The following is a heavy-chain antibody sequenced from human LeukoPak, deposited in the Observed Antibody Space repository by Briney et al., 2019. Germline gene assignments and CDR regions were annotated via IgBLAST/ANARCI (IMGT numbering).Heavy chain of an antibody. J-gene: IGHJ4*02. CDR3: ARVTGYMTEDYFDY. Sequence: KPSETLSLTCTVSGGSINSYYWSWIRQPPGKGLEWIGYIYYSGSTNYNPSLKSRVTISVDTSKNQFSLRLSSVTAADTAVYYCARVTGYMTEDYFDYWGQGTLITVS. CDR2: IYYSGST. CDR1: GGSINSYY. V-gene: IGHV4-59*01. D-gene: IGHD6-13*01.